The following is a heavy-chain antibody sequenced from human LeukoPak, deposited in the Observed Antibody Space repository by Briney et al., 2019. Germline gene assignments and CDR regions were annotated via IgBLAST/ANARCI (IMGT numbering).Heavy chain of an antibody. CDR1: GFTFSDYY. CDR3: ARDDYGDYVRNTFDY. D-gene: IGHD4-17*01. Sequence: GGSLRLSCAASGFTFSDYYMSWIRQDPGKGLECVSYISSSGSTIYYADSVKGRFTISRDNAKNSLYLQMNSLRAEDTAVYYCARDDYGDYVRNTFDYWGQGTLVTVSS. J-gene: IGHJ4*02. V-gene: IGHV3-11*04. CDR2: ISSSGSTI.